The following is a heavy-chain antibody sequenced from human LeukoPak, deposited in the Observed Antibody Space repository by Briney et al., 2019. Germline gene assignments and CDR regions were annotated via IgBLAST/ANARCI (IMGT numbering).Heavy chain of an antibody. CDR1: GYTFTCYA. CDR2: INAGNGNT. J-gene: IGHJ4*02. Sequence: ASVKVSCKASGYTFTCYAMHWVRQAPGQRLEWMGWINAGNGNTKYSQKFQGRVTITRDTSASTAYMELSSLRSEDTAVYYCARVFGGYSYGYAPGFGHFDYWGQGTLVTVSS. CDR3: ARVFGGYSYGYAPGFGHFDY. V-gene: IGHV1-3*01. D-gene: IGHD5-18*01.